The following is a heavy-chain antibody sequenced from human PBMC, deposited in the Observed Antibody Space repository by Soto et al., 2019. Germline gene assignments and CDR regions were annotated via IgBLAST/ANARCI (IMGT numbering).Heavy chain of an antibody. CDR2: ISGSGGST. CDR3: AKDFQGGWELQYYYYYGMDV. Sequence: EVQLLESGGGLVQPGGSLRLSCAASGFTFSSYAMSWVRQAPGKGLERVSAISGSGGSTYYADSVKGRFTISRDNSKNTLYLQMNSLRAEDTAVYYCAKDFQGGWELQYYYYYGMDVWGQGTTVTVSS. V-gene: IGHV3-23*01. D-gene: IGHD1-26*01. CDR1: GFTFSSYA. J-gene: IGHJ6*02.